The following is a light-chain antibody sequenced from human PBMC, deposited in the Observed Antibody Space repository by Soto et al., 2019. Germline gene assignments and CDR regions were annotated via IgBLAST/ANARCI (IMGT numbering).Light chain of an antibody. V-gene: IGKV3-15*01. CDR1: QSVSTD. J-gene: IGKJ1*01. CDR3: HQYNYWPPET. CDR2: GAS. Sequence: ELTQSPATLSVSLRERATLSCRASQSVSTDLAWYQQKPGQAPRLLIFGASTRATGIPARFSGSGSGTEFILTISSLQSEDSAVYYCHQYNYWPPETFGQGTKVDIK.